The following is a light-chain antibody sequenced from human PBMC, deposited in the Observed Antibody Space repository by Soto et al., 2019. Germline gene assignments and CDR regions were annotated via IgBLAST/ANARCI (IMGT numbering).Light chain of an antibody. J-gene: IGKJ1*01. Sequence: EMVMTQSPATLSVSPGERATFSCRASQSVSSNLAWYQQKPGQAPRLLIYGASIGATGIPARFTGSGSGTEFTLTISSLQSEDFAVYYCQHYNNWPPWTFGQGTKVDI. V-gene: IGKV3-15*01. CDR2: GAS. CDR1: QSVSSN. CDR3: QHYNNWPPWT.